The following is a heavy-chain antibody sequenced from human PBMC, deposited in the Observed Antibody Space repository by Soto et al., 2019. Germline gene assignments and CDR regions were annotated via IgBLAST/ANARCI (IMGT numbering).Heavy chain of an antibody. CDR1: VRTLSTYV. CDR3: ARNYYDSSGYYYDWCFDL. D-gene: IGHD3-22*01. V-gene: IGHV1-69*06. CDR2: IIPIFGTA. Sequence: VNFYCKASVRTLSTYVISWVRQPPGQGLEWMGGIIPIFGTANYEQKFQGRVTITADKSTSTAYMELSSLRSEDTAVYYCARNYYDSSGYYYDWCFDLWGRGTLVTVS. J-gene: IGHJ2*01.